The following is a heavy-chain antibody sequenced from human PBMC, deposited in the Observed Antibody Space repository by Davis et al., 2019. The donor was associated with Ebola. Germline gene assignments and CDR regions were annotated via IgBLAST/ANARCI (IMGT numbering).Heavy chain of an antibody. CDR2: MNQDGTHI. Sequence: GESLKISCAVSGFTFSSYWMSWVRVTPGKGPEWVANMNQDGTHIQYVDSVKGRFTISRDNAKNSLYLQMSSLRAEDTAVYYCARGSLWFHPTYYYYGMDVWGQGTTVTVSS. CDR1: GFTFSSYW. D-gene: IGHD3-10*01. V-gene: IGHV3-7*01. J-gene: IGHJ6*02. CDR3: ARGSLWFHPTYYYYGMDV.